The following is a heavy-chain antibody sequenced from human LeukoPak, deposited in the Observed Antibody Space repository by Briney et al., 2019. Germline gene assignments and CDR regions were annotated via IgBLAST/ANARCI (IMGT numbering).Heavy chain of an antibody. CDR2: VYSTGHT. CDR1: GDSLYY. CDR3: ARHHTSSKPIDY. J-gene: IGHJ4*02. V-gene: IGHV4-39*01. Sequence: SETLSLTCTVSGDSLYYWGWIRQPPGKGLEWIGSVYSTGHTNYNLSLKSRVTMSIDTSKNQLSLKLTSVTAADTAMYYCARHHTSSKPIDYWGQGTLVNVSS. D-gene: IGHD3-16*01.